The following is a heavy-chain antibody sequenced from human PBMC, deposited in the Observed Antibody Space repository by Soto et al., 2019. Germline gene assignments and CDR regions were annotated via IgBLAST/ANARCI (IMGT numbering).Heavy chain of an antibody. V-gene: IGHV3-30*18. D-gene: IGHD6-19*01. CDR2: ISYDGSNK. J-gene: IGHJ1*01. Sequence: QVQLVESGGGVVQPGRSLRLSCAASGFTFSSYGMHWVRQAPGKGLEWVAVISYDGSNKYYADSVKGRFTISRDNSKNTLYLQMNSLRVEDTAVYYWAKARSGWSLGFQHWGQGTLVTVSS. CDR3: AKARSGWSLGFQH. CDR1: GFTFSSYG.